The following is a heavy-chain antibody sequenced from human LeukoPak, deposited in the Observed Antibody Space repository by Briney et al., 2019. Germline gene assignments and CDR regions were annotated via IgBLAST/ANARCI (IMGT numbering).Heavy chain of an antibody. CDR2: MSGSGGST. V-gene: IGHV3-23*01. J-gene: IGHJ4*02. D-gene: IGHD2-15*01. CDR1: GFTFSSYG. CDR3: AKAVGAGEYCSGGSCYPVDY. Sequence: GGSLRLSCAASGFTFSSYGMHWVRQAPGKGLEWVSAMSGSGGSTYYADSVKGRFTISRDKSKNTLYLQMNSLRAEDTAVYYCAKAVGAGEYCSGGSCYPVDYWGQGTLVTVSS.